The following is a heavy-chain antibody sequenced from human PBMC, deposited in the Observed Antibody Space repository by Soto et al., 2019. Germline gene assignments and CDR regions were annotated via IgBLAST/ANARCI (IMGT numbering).Heavy chain of an antibody. CDR1: GFSLTTSGVG. V-gene: IGHV2-5*02. CDR2: IYWDDDK. CDR3: AHHPYYGLGSYSSDY. D-gene: IGHD3-10*01. Sequence: QITLKESGPTLVRPTQSLTLTCTFSGFSLTTSGVGVGWIRQPPGKALEWLAVIYWDDDKRYSSSLKSRLTITKDTSKIHVVLTMTNMDPVDTATYYCAHHPYYGLGSYSSDYWGQGTLVTVSS. J-gene: IGHJ4*02.